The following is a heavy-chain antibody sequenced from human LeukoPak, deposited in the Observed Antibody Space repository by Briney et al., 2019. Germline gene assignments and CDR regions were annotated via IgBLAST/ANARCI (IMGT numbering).Heavy chain of an antibody. CDR3: AKDHYWSIDY. D-gene: IGHD3-3*01. CDR1: GFTFSSYG. J-gene: IGHJ4*02. V-gene: IGHV3-74*01. Sequence: SGGSLRLSCAASGFTFSSYGMHWVRHAPGQGLVWVSRIKGDGISTNYADSVKGRFTISRDIAKNTLYLQMNSLRAEDTGVYYCAKDHYWSIDYWGRGTLVTVSS. CDR2: IKGDGIST.